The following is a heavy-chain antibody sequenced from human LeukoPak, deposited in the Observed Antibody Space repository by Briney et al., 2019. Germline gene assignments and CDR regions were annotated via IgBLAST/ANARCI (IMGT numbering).Heavy chain of an antibody. CDR2: IQPDGGEK. J-gene: IGHJ4*02. D-gene: IGHD2-2*01. Sequence: GGSLRLSCADSGFTFSSYWMSRVRQAPGKGLEWVATIQPDGGEKYYVDSVKGRFTISRDNAKNSLHLQMNSLSAEDTAVYYCAGDNAAWGQGTPVTVSS. CDR1: GFTFSSYW. V-gene: IGHV3-7*01. CDR3: AGDNAA.